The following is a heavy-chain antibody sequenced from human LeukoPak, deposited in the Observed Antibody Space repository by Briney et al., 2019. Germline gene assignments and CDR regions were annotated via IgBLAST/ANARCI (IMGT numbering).Heavy chain of an antibody. V-gene: IGHV3-30*04. Sequence: PGGSLRLSCAASGFTFSTYAMHWVRQAPGKGLEWVAVISYDGSSKYYADSVKGRFTISRDNSKNTLYLQMNSLRAEDTAVYYCARAIFSAADYWGQGTLVTVSS. D-gene: IGHD3-3*01. CDR2: ISYDGSSK. CDR3: ARAIFSAADY. J-gene: IGHJ4*02. CDR1: GFTFSTYA.